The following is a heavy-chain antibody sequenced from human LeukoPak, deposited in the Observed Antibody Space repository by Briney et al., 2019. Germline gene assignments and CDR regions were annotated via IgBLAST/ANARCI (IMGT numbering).Heavy chain of an antibody. V-gene: IGHV4-39*01. CDR1: GGSISSSSYY. Sequence: SETLSLTCTVSGGSISSSSYYWGWIRQPPGKGLEWIGSIYYSGSTYYNPSLKSRVTISVDTSKNQFSLKLSSVTAADTAVYYCARHAYIAARPGYWGQGTLVTVPS. CDR2: IYYSGST. D-gene: IGHD6-6*01. J-gene: IGHJ4*02. CDR3: ARHAYIAARPGY.